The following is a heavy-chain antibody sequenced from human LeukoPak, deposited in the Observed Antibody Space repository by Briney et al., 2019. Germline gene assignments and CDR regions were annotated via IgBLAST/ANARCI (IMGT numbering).Heavy chain of an antibody. V-gene: IGHV3-21*01. CDR2: IIRSSSYI. J-gene: IGHJ4*02. D-gene: IGHD3-22*01. CDR3: ARDGGYYNDSSGYSFDS. Sequence: GGSLRLSCAASGFTFSTYNMNWVRQAPGKGLEWVSSIIRSSSYIYYADSVKGRFTIARDNAKNSLYLQMISLRAEDTALYYCARDGGYYNDSSGYSFDSWGQGTLVTVSS. CDR1: GFTFSTYN.